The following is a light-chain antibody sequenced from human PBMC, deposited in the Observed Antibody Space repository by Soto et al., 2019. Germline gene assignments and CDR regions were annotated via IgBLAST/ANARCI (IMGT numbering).Light chain of an antibody. CDR2: GLS. J-gene: IGKJ2*01. CDR3: HQYGSSPYT. Sequence: EIVLTQSPGTLSLSPGERATLSCRASQSVSNSYLAWYQQKPGQAPRLLIYGLSSRATSNAGMFSGSWSRTDLTLTISRLDHEDFAVYYCHQYGSSPYTFGQGTKLEI. V-gene: IGKV3-20*01. CDR1: QSVSNSY.